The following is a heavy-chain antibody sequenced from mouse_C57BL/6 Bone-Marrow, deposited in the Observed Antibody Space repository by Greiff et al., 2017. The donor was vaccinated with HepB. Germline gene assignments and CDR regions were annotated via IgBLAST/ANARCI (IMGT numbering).Heavy chain of an antibody. CDR1: GYTFTEYT. CDR2: FYPGSGSI. Sequence: QVQLQQSGAELVKPGASVKLSCKASGYTFTEYTIHWVKQRSGQGLGWIGWFYPGSGSIKYNEKFKDKATLTADKSSSTVYMELSRLTSEDSAVYFCARHEEGTAPATPAWFAYWGQGTLVTVSA. D-gene: IGHD3-2*01. V-gene: IGHV1-62-2*01. J-gene: IGHJ3*01. CDR3: ARHEEGTAPATPAWFAY.